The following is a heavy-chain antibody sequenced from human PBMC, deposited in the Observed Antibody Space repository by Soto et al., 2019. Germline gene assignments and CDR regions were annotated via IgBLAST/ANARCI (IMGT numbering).Heavy chain of an antibody. CDR1: GGSISSGDYY. J-gene: IGHJ4*02. D-gene: IGHD5-18*01. CDR2: IYYSGST. Sequence: QVQLQESGPGLVKPSQTLSLTCTVSGGSISSGDYYWSWIRQPPGKGLEWIGYIYYSGSTYYNPSLHGRVTISVDTSKNQFSLKLSSVTAADTAVYYCARVQGGGGAMVHNYWGQGTLVTVSS. V-gene: IGHV4-30-4*01. CDR3: ARVQGGGGAMVHNY.